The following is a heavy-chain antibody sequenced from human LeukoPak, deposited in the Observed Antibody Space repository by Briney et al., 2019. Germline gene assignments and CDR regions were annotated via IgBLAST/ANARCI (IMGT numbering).Heavy chain of an antibody. V-gene: IGHV4-34*01. CDR1: GFTFSTYE. J-gene: IGHJ4*02. CDR2: IYHSGST. D-gene: IGHD3-3*01. CDR3: ARGRVWSGYPFDY. Sequence: GSLRLSCAASGFTFSTYEMSWVRQPPGKGLEWIGEIYHSGSTNYNPSLKSRVTISVDTSKNQFSLKLSSVTAADTAVYYCARGRVWSGYPFDYWGQGTLVTVSS.